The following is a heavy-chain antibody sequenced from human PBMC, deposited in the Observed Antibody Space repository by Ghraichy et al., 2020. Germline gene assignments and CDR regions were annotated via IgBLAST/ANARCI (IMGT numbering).Heavy chain of an antibody. Sequence: GGSLRLSCAASGFSFSSHGMSWVRQASGKGLEWVSSISSSGGSTFYTNSVKGRLTISRDNSKNTLYLQMNSLRAEDTAVYYCAKIAVTGLWYFDLWGRGTLVTVSS. J-gene: IGHJ2*01. CDR1: GFSFSSHG. V-gene: IGHV3-23*01. CDR2: ISSSGGST. D-gene: IGHD6-19*01. CDR3: AKIAVTGLWYFDL.